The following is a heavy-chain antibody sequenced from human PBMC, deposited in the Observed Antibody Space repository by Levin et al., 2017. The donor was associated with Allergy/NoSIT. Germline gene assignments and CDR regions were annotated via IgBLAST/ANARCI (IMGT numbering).Heavy chain of an antibody. CDR2: ISNRGSYI. Sequence: GGSLRLSCAASGFTFSTYSMTWVRQAPGKGLEGVSSISNRGSYINYADSVKGRFTISRDNAKNSLYLQMDSLRVEDTAVYFCGTLGGAIVGAPTLGWGQGTLVTVSS. D-gene: IGHD1-26*01. V-gene: IGHV3-21*06. CDR3: GTLGGAIVGAPTLG. CDR1: GFTFSTYS. J-gene: IGHJ4*02.